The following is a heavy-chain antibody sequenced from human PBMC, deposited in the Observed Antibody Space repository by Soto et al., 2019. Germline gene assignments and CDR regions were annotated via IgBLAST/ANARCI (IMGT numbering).Heavy chain of an antibody. CDR2: IYYSGST. D-gene: IGHD3-9*01. J-gene: IGHJ6*02. CDR1: GGSIGRSTYY. Sequence: PSETLSLTCSLSGGSIGRSTYYWVWLRQSPGKGLEWIGYIYYSGSTHYNPSLKSRITISVDTSKNQFSLKLSSVTASDTAVYYCARGRDWLYGMDVWGQGTTVTVSS. CDR3: ARGRDWLYGMDV. V-gene: IGHV4-61*05.